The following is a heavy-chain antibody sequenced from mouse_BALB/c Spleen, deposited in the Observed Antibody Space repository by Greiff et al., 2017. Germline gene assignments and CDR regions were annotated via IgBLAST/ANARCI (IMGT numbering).Heavy chain of an antibody. J-gene: IGHJ3*01. D-gene: IGHD1-1*01. V-gene: IGHV1S81*02. CDR3: TREDYYGSSYGGFAY. CDR2: INPSNGGT. Sequence: QVQLQQSGAELVKPGASVKLSCKASGYTFTSYYMYWVKQRPGQGLEWIGEINPSNGGTNFNEKFKSKATLTVDKSSSTAYMQLSSLTSEDSAVYYCTREDYYGSSYGGFAYWGQGTLVTVSA. CDR1: GYTFTSYY.